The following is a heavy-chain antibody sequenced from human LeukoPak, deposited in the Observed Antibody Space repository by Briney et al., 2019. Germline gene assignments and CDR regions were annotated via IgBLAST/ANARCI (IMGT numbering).Heavy chain of an antibody. CDR2: INHSGST. CDR1: GGSFSGYY. CDR3: ASAEWGGPDY. D-gene: IGHD1-26*01. Sequence: SETLSLTCAVYGGSFSGYYWSWIRQPPGKGLEWIGEINHSGSTNYNPSLKSRVTISVDTSKNQFSLKLSFVTAADTAVYYCASAEWGGPDYWGQGTLVTVSS. J-gene: IGHJ4*02. V-gene: IGHV4-34*01.